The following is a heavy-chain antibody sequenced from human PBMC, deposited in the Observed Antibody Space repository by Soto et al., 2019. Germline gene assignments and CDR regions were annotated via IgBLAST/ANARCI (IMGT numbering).Heavy chain of an antibody. CDR3: ARVGSTSAAGVLDY. CDR1: GFSFSDFY. CDR2: ISSSGSHT. D-gene: IGHD6-13*01. J-gene: IGHJ4*02. Sequence: LRLSCAASGFSFSDFYMSWIRQAPGKGLEWISYISSSGSHTPYADSVKGRFTISRDNAKNSVYLQMNSLRAEDTAVYYCARVGSTSAAGVLDYWGLGTLVTVSS. V-gene: IGHV3-11*06.